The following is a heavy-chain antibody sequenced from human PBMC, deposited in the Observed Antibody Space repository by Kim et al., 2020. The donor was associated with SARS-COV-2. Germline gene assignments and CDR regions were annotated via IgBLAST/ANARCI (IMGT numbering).Heavy chain of an antibody. CDR2: FDPEDGET. Sequence: ASVKVSCKVSGYTLSDICIHWVRRAPGKGLEWVGGFDPEDGETLYAQTLEGRVTLTEDTSTNTAYMEMSSLTSEDTAMFYCATGLYPPQSAYWSRPLDYW. J-gene: IGHJ4*01. CDR1: GYTLSDIC. CDR3: ATGLYPPQSAYWSRPLDY. V-gene: IGHV1-24*01. D-gene: IGHD3-10*01.